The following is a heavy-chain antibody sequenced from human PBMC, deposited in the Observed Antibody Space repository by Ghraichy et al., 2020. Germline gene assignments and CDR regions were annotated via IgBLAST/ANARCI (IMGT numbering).Heavy chain of an antibody. D-gene: IGHD6-13*01. CDR3: ARDRFAAAAGYYYYGMDV. Sequence: SVKVSCKASGGTFSSYAISWVRQAPGQGLEWMGGIIPIFGTANYAQKFQGRVTITADESTSTAYMELSSLRSEDTAVYYCARDRFAAAAGYYYYGMDVWGQGTTVTVSS. CDR2: IIPIFGTA. V-gene: IGHV1-69*13. J-gene: IGHJ6*02. CDR1: GGTFSSYA.